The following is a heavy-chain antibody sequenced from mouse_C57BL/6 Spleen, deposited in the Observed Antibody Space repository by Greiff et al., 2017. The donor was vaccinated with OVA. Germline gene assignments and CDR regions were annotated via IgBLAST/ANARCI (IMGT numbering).Heavy chain of an antibody. V-gene: IGHV1-55*01. CDR3: ARILDSSGYVEAMDY. D-gene: IGHD3-2*02. CDR1: GYTFTSYW. Sequence: QVQLQQPGAELVKPGASVKMSCKASGYTFTSYWITWVKQRPGQGLEWIGDIYPGSGSTNYNEKFKSKATLTVDTSSSTAYMQLSSLTSEDSAVYYCARILDSSGYVEAMDYWGQGTSVTVSS. J-gene: IGHJ4*01. CDR2: IYPGSGST.